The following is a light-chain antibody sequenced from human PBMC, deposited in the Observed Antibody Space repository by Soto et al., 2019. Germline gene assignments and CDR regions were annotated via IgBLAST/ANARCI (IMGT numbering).Light chain of an antibody. CDR1: QSVSSN. CDR2: GAS. CDR3: QQYNNWPYT. J-gene: IGKJ2*01. V-gene: IGKV3-15*01. Sequence: EIVMTQSPATLSVSPGERATLSCRASQSVSSNLAWYQQKPGQAPRLLIYGASTRATGIPARFSGSRSGTDFTLTISSLQSEDFAFYYCQQYNNWPYTFGQGTKLESK.